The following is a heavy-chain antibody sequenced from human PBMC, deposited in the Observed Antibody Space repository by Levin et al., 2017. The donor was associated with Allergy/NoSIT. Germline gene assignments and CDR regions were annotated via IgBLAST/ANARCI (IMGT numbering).Heavy chain of an antibody. CDR2: IYYSGST. D-gene: IGHD6-13*01. V-gene: IGHV4-59*01. Sequence: PSETRSLTCTVSGGSISSYYWSWIRQPPGKGLEWIGYIYYSGSTNYNPSLKSRVTISVDTSKNQFSLKLSSVTAADTAVYYCARAGSSSWWDWFDPWGQGTLVTVSS. CDR3: ARAGSSSWWDWFDP. J-gene: IGHJ5*02. CDR1: GGSISSYY.